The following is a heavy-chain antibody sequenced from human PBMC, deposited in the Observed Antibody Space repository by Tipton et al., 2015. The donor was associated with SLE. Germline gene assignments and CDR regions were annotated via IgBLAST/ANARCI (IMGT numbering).Heavy chain of an antibody. CDR2: INPSGGST. Sequence: QVQLVQSGGEVKKPGASVKVSCKASGYTFTSYGISWVRQAPGQGLEWMGIINPSGGSTSYAQKFQGRVTMTRDTSTSTVYMELSSLRSDDTAVYYCAGGGARDFYGMDVWGQGTTVTVSS. CDR1: GYTFTSYG. V-gene: IGHV1-46*01. J-gene: IGHJ6*02. CDR3: AGGGARDFYGMDV. D-gene: IGHD1-26*01.